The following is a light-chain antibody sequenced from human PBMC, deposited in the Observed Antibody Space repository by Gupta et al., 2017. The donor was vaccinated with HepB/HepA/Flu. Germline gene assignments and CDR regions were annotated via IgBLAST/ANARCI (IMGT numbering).Light chain of an antibody. CDR3: QQYNNYYT. Sequence: EIVITQSPATLPVSPGERATLPCRASQSVSSNLAWYQQKPGQAPRLLIYGASTRVTGIPAKFSGSGSGTEFTLTISSLHSEDFAVYYCQQYNNYYTFGQWTKLEIK. V-gene: IGKV3-15*01. J-gene: IGKJ2*01. CDR1: QSVSSN. CDR2: GAS.